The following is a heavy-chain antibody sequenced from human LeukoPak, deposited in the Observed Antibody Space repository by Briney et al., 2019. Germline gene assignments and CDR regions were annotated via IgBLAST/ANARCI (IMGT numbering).Heavy chain of an antibody. CDR1: GGSISSSSYY. Sequence: PSETLSLTCTVSGGSISSSSYYWSWIRQPPGKGLEWIGYIYYSGSTNYNPSLKSRVTISVDTSKNQFSLKLSSVTAADTAVYYCARCVLGPYDFWSGYYFSSEPHFDYWGQGTLVTVSS. CDR2: IYYSGST. J-gene: IGHJ4*02. D-gene: IGHD3-3*01. CDR3: ARCVLGPYDFWSGYYFSSEPHFDY. V-gene: IGHV4-61*01.